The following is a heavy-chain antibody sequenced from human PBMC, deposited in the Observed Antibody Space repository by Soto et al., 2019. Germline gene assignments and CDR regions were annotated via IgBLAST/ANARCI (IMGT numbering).Heavy chain of an antibody. CDR2: ISYDGSNK. J-gene: IGHJ4*02. V-gene: IGHV3-30*18. CDR3: AKDTHWDYNDSSGYYRGFDY. D-gene: IGHD3-22*01. CDR1: GFTFSSYG. Sequence: QVQLVESGGGVVQPGRSLRLSCAASGFTFSSYGMHWVRQAPGKGLEWVAVISYDGSNKYYADSVKGRFTISRDNSKNTLYLQMNSLRAEDTAVYYCAKDTHWDYNDSSGYYRGFDYWGQGTLVTVSS.